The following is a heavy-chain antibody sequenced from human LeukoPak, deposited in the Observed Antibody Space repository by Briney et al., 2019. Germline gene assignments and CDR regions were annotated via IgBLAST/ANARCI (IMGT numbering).Heavy chain of an antibody. CDR2: ISYDGSNK. CDR3: AKVPHSWGLFDS. Sequence: GGSLRLSCAASGFTFSSYAMHWVRQAPGKGLEWVAVISYDGSNKYYADSVKGRFTISRDNSKNTLYLQMNSLRAEDTAVYYCAKVPHSWGLFDSWGQGTLVTVSS. J-gene: IGHJ4*02. D-gene: IGHD3-16*01. CDR1: GFTFSSYA. V-gene: IGHV3-30-3*01.